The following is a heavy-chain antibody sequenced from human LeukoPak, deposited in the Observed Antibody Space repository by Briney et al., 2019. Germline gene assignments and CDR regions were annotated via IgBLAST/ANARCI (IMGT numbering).Heavy chain of an antibody. CDR2: IYYTGST. J-gene: IGHJ4*02. V-gene: IGHV4-59*08. Sequence: ASETLSLTCTVSGGSISSYYWSWIRRPPGKGLEWIGYIYYTGSTSYNPSLKSRVTIPLDTSKSQFSLRLTSVTAADTAVYYCASHGSSGHDPLTWGQGTLVTVSS. CDR3: ASHGSSGHDPLT. D-gene: IGHD5-12*01. CDR1: GGSISSYY.